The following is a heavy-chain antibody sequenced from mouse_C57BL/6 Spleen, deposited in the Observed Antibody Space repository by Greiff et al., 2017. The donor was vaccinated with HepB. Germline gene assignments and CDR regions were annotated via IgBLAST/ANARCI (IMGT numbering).Heavy chain of an antibody. CDR2: INPSSGYT. CDR3: ASGDDDVAWFAY. J-gene: IGHJ3*01. D-gene: IGHD2-4*01. Sequence: QVQLQQSGAELARPGASVKMSCKASGYTFTSYTMHWVKQRPGQGLEWIGYINPSSGYTKYNQKFKDKATLTADKSSSTAYMQLSSLTSEDSAVYYCASGDDDVAWFAYWGQGTLVTVSA. V-gene: IGHV1-4*01. CDR1: GYTFTSYT.